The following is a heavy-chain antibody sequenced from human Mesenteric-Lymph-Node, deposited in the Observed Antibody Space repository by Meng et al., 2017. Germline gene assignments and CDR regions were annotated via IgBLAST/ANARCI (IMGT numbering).Heavy chain of an antibody. J-gene: IGHJ4*02. CDR3: AKDRGPDYGDYGDY. CDR1: GFTFSSYA. V-gene: IGHV3-23*01. CDR2: ISGSGGST. Sequence: GESLKISCAASGFTFSSYAMSWVRQAPGKGLEWVSAISGSGGSTYYADSVKGRFTISRDNSKNTLYLQMNSLRAEDTAVYYCAKDRGPDYGDYGDYWGQGTLVTVSS. D-gene: IGHD4-17*01.